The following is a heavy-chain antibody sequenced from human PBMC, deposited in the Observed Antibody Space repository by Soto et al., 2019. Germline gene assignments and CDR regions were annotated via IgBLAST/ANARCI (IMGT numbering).Heavy chain of an antibody. Sequence: QITLKESGPTLVTPTQTLTLTCTFSGFSLTSGVVGVGWILQPPGEALEWLALIYWNDEQYYNPSLRNRLTITRDTSKNQVVLTMTNMDPVDTATYYCAHRLPGPSGYDVWGQGTTVTVSS. J-gene: IGHJ6*02. D-gene: IGHD6-13*01. CDR2: IYWNDEQ. CDR1: GFSLTSGVVG. V-gene: IGHV2-5*01. CDR3: AHRLPGPSGYDV.